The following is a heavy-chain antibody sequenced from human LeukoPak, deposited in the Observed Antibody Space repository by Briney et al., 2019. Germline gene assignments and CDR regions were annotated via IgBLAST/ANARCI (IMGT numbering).Heavy chain of an antibody. D-gene: IGHD6-19*01. CDR1: GGSFSGYY. CDR3: AKTRAGVVDY. CDR2: INHSGST. J-gene: IGHJ4*02. Sequence: PSETLSLTCAVYGGSFSGYYWSWIRQPPGKGLEWIGEINHSGSTNYNPSLKSRVTISVDTSKNQFSLKLSSVTAADTAVYYCAKTRAGVVDYRGQGTLVTVSS. V-gene: IGHV4-34*01.